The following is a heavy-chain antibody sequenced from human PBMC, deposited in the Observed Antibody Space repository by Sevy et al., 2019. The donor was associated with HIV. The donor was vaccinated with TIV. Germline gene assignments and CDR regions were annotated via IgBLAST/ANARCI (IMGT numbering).Heavy chain of an antibody. V-gene: IGHV1-2*02. D-gene: IGHD3-22*01. CDR3: ARHFYYYDSSGYYWP. J-gene: IGHJ5*02. CDR1: GYTFTGYY. CDR2: INPNSGGT. Sequence: ASVKVSCKASGYTFTGYYMHWVRQAPGQGLEWMGWINPNSGGTNYAQKFQGRVTMTRDTSISTAYMELSRLRSDDTAVYYCARHFYYYDSSGYYWPWGQGTLVTVSS.